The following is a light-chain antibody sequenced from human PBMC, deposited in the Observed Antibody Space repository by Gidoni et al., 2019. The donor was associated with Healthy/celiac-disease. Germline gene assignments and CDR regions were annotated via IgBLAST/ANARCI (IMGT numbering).Light chain of an antibody. CDR3: QSYDSSNQGV. V-gene: IGLV6-57*02. Sequence: NLRLTKPHSVSKSTGKTVTISCTGRSGSIASNYVQWYQQRAGSAPTTVIYADNQRPSGVPDRFSGSIDSSSNSASLTISGLKTEDEADYYCQSYDSSNQGVFGGGTKLTVL. CDR1: SGSIASNY. J-gene: IGLJ3*02. CDR2: ADN.